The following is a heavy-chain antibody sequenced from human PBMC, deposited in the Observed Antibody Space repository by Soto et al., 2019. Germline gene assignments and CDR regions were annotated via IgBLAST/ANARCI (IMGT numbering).Heavy chain of an antibody. CDR2: ITTGVFGT. V-gene: IGHV3-23*01. D-gene: IGHD4-17*01. CDR3: ARGTTVTTSQLDF. CDR1: GFTFSAYV. Sequence: GGSLRLSCAASGFTFSAYVMGWVRQAPGRGLEWVSSITTGVFGTYYADPVRGRFTISRDNSKDTLYLQMNSLRAEDTALYYCARGTTVTTSQLDFWGQGTLVTVSS. J-gene: IGHJ4*02.